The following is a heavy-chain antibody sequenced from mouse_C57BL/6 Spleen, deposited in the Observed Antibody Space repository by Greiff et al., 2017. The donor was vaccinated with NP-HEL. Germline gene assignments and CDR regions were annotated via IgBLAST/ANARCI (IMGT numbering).Heavy chain of an antibody. CDR3: TRPYYSNLYYFDY. Sequence: VHVKQSGAELVRPGASVKLSCTASGFNIKDYYMHWVKQRPEQGLEWIGRIDPEDGDTEYAPKFQGKATMTADTSSNTAYLQLSSLTSEDTAVYYCTRPYYSNLYYFDYWGQGTTLTVSS. J-gene: IGHJ2*01. CDR1: GFNIKDYY. D-gene: IGHD2-5*01. CDR2: IDPEDGDT. V-gene: IGHV14-1*01.